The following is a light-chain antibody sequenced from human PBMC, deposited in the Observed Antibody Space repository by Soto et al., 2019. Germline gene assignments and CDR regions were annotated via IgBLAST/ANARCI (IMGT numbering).Light chain of an antibody. Sequence: EIVMTQSPPTLSASTKERATLSCRASQSISRNLAWFQQKPGQAPSLLIFGASTRAAGIPARFSGSGSGTEFTLTISGLQSEDFAVYFCHQYENWPKTFGQGTKVDIK. CDR1: QSISRN. V-gene: IGKV3D-15*01. J-gene: IGKJ1*01. CDR2: GAS. CDR3: HQYENWPKT.